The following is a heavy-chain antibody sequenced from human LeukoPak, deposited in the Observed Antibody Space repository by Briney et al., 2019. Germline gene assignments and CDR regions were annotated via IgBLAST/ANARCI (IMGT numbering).Heavy chain of an antibody. CDR3: AKEGGVDSSGYYYYYYMDV. CDR2: IRYDGSNK. CDR1: GSTFSSYG. J-gene: IGHJ6*03. D-gene: IGHD3-22*01. Sequence: GGSLRLSCAASGSTFSSYGMHWVRQAPGKGLEWVAFIRYDGSNKYYADSVKGRFTISRDNSKNTLYLQMNSLRAEDTAVYYCAKEGGVDSSGYYYYYYMDVWGKGTTVTVSS. V-gene: IGHV3-30*02.